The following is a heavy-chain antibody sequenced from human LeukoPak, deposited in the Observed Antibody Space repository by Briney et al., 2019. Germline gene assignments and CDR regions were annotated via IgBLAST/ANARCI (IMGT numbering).Heavy chain of an antibody. CDR1: GGSISSYY. J-gene: IGHJ4*02. CDR3: ARVGKDSSGFDY. Sequence: SETLSLTCTVSGGSISSYYWSWIRQPPGKGLEWIGYIYYGGSTNYNPSLKSRVTISVDTSKNQFSLKLSSVTAADTAVYYCARVGKDSSGFDYWGQGTLVTVSS. CDR2: IYYGGST. V-gene: IGHV4-59*01. D-gene: IGHD3-22*01.